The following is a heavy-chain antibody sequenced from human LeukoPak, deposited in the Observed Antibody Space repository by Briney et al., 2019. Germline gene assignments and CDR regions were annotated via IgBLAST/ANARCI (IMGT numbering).Heavy chain of an antibody. D-gene: IGHD7-27*01. V-gene: IGHV4-59*01. J-gene: IGHJ4*02. CDR1: GGSISSYY. Sequence: SETLSLTCTVSGGSISSYYWSWIRQPPGKGLEWIGYIYYSGSTNYSPSLKSRVTISVDTPKNQFSLKLNSVTAADTAVYYCARVTGDRFDYWGQGTLVTVSS. CDR2: IYYSGST. CDR3: ARVTGDRFDY.